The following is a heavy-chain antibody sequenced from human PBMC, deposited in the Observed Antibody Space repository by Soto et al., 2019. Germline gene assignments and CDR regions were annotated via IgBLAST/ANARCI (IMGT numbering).Heavy chain of an antibody. V-gene: IGHV4-59*01. CDR1: PGSISSSC. CDR2: VAYSGTT. Sequence: VQLQESGPGLVKSSETLTLSSTVSPGSISSSCWSWIRQPPGRGMEWIGHVAYSGTTKYNPSLKGRGTISVSTYKRQFSLRLTSVTAADTAVYFCARVDQDYYFDPWGQGILVTVSS. CDR3: ARVDQDYYFDP. J-gene: IGHJ5*02. D-gene: IGHD1-26*01.